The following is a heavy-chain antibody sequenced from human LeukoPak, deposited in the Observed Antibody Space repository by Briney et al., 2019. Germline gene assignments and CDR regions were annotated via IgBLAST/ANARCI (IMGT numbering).Heavy chain of an antibody. D-gene: IGHD4-17*01. CDR1: GGSISSGSYY. J-gene: IGHJ4*02. CDR3: ARARYGDYEYY. CDR2: IYTSGST. V-gene: IGHV4-61*02. Sequence: SETLSLTCTVSGGSISSGSYYWSWIRQPAGKGLEWIGRIYTSGSTNYNPSLKSRVTISVDASKNQFSLKLSSVTAADTAVYYCARARYGDYEYYWGQGTLVTVSS.